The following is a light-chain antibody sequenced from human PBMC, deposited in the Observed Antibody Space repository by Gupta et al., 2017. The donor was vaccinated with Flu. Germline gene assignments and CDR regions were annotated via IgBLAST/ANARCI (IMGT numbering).Light chain of an antibody. V-gene: IGLV2-8*01. J-gene: IGLJ3*02. CDR1: SDIGGYNY. CDR2: AVS. CDR3: SSYAGNNNLWL. Sequence: SDIGGYNYVSWYQHHPGKVPKLIIYAVSERPSGVPARFSGSKSGNTASLTVSGLQAEDEADYLCSSYAGNNNLWLFGGGTKLTVL.